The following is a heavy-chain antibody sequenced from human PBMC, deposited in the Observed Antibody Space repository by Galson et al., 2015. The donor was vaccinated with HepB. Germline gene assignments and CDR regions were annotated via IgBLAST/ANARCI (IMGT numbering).Heavy chain of an antibody. J-gene: IGHJ4*02. D-gene: IGHD2-15*01. Sequence: SLRLSCAASGFTFGDFAMSWFRQAPGRGLEWVGFIRSKAYGGTTEYAASVKDRFTISRDDPKSIAYLQMNSLETEDTAVYYCTREGCSGGSCYPYFDYWGQGTLVPVSS. CDR3: TREGCSGGSCYPYFDY. V-gene: IGHV3-49*03. CDR1: GFTFGDFA. CDR2: IRSKAYGGTT.